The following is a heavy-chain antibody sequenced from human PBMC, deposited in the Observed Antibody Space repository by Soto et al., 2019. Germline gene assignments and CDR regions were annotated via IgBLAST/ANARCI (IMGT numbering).Heavy chain of an antibody. V-gene: IGHV3-15*07. D-gene: IGHD1-26*01. CDR1: GFTFSNAW. CDR3: TTGSPTVNLRTFDY. CDR2: IKSKTDGGAT. Sequence: GGSLRLSCAASGFTFSNAWMNWVRQAPGKGLEWVGRIKSKTDGGATDYAAPVKGRFTISRDDSKDTLYLQMNSLKTEDTAVYSCTTGSPTVNLRTFDYWGQGTLVTVSS. J-gene: IGHJ4*02.